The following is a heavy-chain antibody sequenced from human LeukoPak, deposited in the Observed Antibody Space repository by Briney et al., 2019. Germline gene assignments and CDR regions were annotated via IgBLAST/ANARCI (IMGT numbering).Heavy chain of an antibody. D-gene: IGHD2-2*01. V-gene: IGHV1-69*13. CDR2: IIPIFGTA. CDR1: GGTFSSYA. CDR3: ARSVVVPASRDGYYYYYMDV. Sequence: SVKVSCKASGGTFSSYAISWVRQAPGQGLEWMGGIIPIFGTANYAQKFQGRVTITADESTSTAYMELSSLRSEDTAVYYCARSVVVPASRDGYYYYYMDVWGKGTTVTDSS. J-gene: IGHJ6*03.